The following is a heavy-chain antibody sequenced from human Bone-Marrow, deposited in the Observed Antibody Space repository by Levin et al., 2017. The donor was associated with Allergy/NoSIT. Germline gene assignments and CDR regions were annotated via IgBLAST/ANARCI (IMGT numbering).Heavy chain of an antibody. V-gene: IGHV2-5*02. CDR1: GFSLDTGGVG. CDR2: VYWDDDK. D-gene: IGHD6-19*01. Sequence: ASGPTLVKPTQTLTLTCTFSGFSLDTGGVGVGWVRQPPGQAPESLALVYWDDDKRFNPSLKTRLTITKDTSKNQVVLTMSNMAPVDSATYYCAHSGYVSGRRPFASWGQGVLVTVSS. CDR3: AHSGYVSGRRPFAS. J-gene: IGHJ4*02.